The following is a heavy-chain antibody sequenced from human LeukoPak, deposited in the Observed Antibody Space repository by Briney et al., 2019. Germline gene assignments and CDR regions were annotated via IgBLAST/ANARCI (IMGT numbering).Heavy chain of an antibody. Sequence: GGSLRLSCVASGFIFSRFSMNWVRQTPGRGLGWVSSISNTGDHIYYADSLQGRFTISRDSTKNSLFLQMDSLRVDDTAIYYCARGAGVGSYVPFDLWGLGTLVAVSS. CDR1: GFIFSRFS. CDR2: ISNTGDHI. CDR3: ARGAGVGSYVPFDL. V-gene: IGHV3-21*01. J-gene: IGHJ4*02. D-gene: IGHD3-16*01.